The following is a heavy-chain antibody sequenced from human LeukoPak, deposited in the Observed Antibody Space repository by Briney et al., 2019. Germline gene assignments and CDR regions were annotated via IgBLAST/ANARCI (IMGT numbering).Heavy chain of an antibody. CDR1: GYGFSSYW. D-gene: IGHD1/OR15-1a*01. CDR2: IYPGDSET. V-gene: IGHV5-51*01. CDR3: ARHDQLGEQALSIIY. J-gene: IGHJ4*02. Sequence: GESLKISCKGSGYGFSSYWIGWVRQMPGKGLEWMGIIYPGDSETRCSPTFQGQVTLSADKSISTAYLQWSSLRASDTAMYYCARHDQLGEQALSIIYWGQGTPVTVSS.